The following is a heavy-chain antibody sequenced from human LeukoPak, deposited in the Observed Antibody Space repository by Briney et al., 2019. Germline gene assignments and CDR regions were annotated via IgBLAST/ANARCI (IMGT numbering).Heavy chain of an antibody. Sequence: SQTLSLTCTVSGGSISSGSYYWSWIRQPAGKGLEWIGRIYTSGSTNYNPSLKSRVTISVDTSKNQFSLKLSSVTAADTAVYYCARELAASFDYWGQGTLVTVSS. V-gene: IGHV4-61*02. J-gene: IGHJ4*02. CDR3: ARELAASFDY. CDR1: GGSISSGSYY. CDR2: IYTSGST. D-gene: IGHD6-6*01.